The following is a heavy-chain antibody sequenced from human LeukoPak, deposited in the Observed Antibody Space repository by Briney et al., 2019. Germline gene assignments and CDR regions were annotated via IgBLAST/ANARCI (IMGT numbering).Heavy chain of an antibody. V-gene: IGHV3-21*01. Sequence: PGGSLRLSCVASGFTFSSYSMNWVRQAPGKGLEWVSSISSSSSYIYYADSVKGRFTISRDNAKNSLYLQMNSLRAEDTAVYYCARDGDQYDFWSGYGLDYWGQGTLVTVSS. CDR1: GFTFSSYS. CDR3: ARDGDQYDFWSGYGLDY. D-gene: IGHD3-3*01. CDR2: ISSSSSYI. J-gene: IGHJ4*02.